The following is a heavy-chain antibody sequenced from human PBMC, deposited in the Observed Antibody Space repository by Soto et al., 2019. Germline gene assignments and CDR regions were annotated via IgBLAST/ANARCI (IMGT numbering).Heavy chain of an antibody. Sequence: SETLSLTCSVSGGSISRGGYYWSWVRQHPGEGLEYIGYIYETGATYYKPSLKSRVSISADTSKNQFSLKLSSVTGADTAGYFCARIAVPGASYWGQGTLVTVSS. CDR3: ARIAVPGASY. CDR1: GGSISRGGYY. D-gene: IGHD7-27*01. V-gene: IGHV4-31*03. J-gene: IGHJ4*02. CDR2: IYETGAT.